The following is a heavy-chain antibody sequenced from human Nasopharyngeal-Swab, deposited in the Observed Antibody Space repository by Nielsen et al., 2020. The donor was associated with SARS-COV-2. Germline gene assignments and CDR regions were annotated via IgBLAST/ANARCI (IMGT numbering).Heavy chain of an antibody. J-gene: IGHJ4*02. CDR2: ISGSSTDI. CDR1: EFTFSSYS. CDR3: VRGRFCGGDCYSDPFDY. V-gene: IGHV3-21*01. Sequence: GGSLRLSCAAFEFTFSSYSMNWVRQAPGKGLEWVSSISGSSTDIFYADSVKGRFTISRDYAKNSLFLQVNSLRAEDTAVYYCVRGRFCGGDCYSDPFDYWGQGTLVTVSS. D-gene: IGHD2-21*02.